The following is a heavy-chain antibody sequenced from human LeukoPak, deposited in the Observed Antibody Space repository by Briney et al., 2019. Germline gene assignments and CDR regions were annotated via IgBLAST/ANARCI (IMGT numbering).Heavy chain of an antibody. J-gene: IGHJ4*02. Sequence: TPSETLSLTCTVSGGSISSYYWSWIRQPPGKGLEWIGYIYYSGSTFYSPSLRSRVTISVDTSKNQFSLILNSATAADTAVYYCARDNRRVKDYWGQGSPVTVSS. CDR3: ARDNRRVKDY. CDR2: IYYSGST. D-gene: IGHD1-14*01. CDR1: GGSISSYY. V-gene: IGHV4-59*12.